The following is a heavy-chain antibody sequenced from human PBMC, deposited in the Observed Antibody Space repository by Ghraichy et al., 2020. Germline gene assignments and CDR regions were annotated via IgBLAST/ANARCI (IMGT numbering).Heavy chain of an antibody. D-gene: IGHD2-2*01. CDR3: AKSAAMITLYS. CDR2: IRGSSTGT. Sequence: GGSLRLSCAASGFTLSSYAMNWVRQAPGKGLEWVSTIRGSSTGTYYADSVKGRFTTSRDNAKNPLDLQMNSLRAEDTAVYYCAKSAAMITLYSWGQGTLVTVSS. CDR1: GFTLSSYA. V-gene: IGHV3-23*01. J-gene: IGHJ4*02.